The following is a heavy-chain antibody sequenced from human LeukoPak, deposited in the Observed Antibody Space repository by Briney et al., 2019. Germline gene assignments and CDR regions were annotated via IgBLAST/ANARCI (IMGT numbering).Heavy chain of an antibody. CDR3: ARAGGYCSGGSCHVSYYFDY. Sequence: SQTLSLTCAISGDSVSSNSAAWNWIRQSPSRGLEWLGRTYYRSKWYNDYAVSVKSRITINPDTSKNQFSLQLNSVTPEGTAVYYCARAGGYCSGGSCHVSYYFDYWGQGTLVTVSS. D-gene: IGHD2-15*01. J-gene: IGHJ4*02. CDR2: TYYRSKWYN. CDR1: GDSVSSNSAA. V-gene: IGHV6-1*01.